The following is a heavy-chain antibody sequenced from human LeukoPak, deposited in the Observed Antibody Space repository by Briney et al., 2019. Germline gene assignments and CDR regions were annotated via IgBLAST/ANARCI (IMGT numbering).Heavy chain of an antibody. Sequence: GGSLRLSCAASGFTLSSYAMSWVRQAPGKGLEWVSAISGSGGSTYYADSVKGRFTISRDNSKNTLYLQMNSLRAEDTAVYYCAKSTVRDDAFDIWGQGTMVTVSS. V-gene: IGHV3-23*01. CDR2: ISGSGGST. CDR3: AKSTVRDDAFDI. CDR1: GFTLSSYA. J-gene: IGHJ3*02. D-gene: IGHD4-17*01.